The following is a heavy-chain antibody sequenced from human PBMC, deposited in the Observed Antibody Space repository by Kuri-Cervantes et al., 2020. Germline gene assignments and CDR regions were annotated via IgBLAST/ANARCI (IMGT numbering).Heavy chain of an antibody. CDR1: GFTFDDYA. Sequence: GGSLRLSCAASGFTFDDYAMYWVRQAPGKGLEWVSYISSSSSTIYYADSVKGRFTISRNNAKNSLYLQMNSLRAEDTAVYYCARETNTASYIVYYYYYMDVWGKGTTVTVSS. J-gene: IGHJ6*03. CDR3: ARETNTASYIVYYYYYMDV. D-gene: IGHD5-18*01. V-gene: IGHV3-48*01. CDR2: ISSSSSTI.